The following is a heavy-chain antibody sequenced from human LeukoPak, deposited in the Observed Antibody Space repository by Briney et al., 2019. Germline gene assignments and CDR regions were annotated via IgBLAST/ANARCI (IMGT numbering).Heavy chain of an antibody. CDR3: ARDAYSSGGVGGYFDY. CDR1: GFTFSSYA. J-gene: IGHJ4*02. Sequence: QSGGSLRLSCAASGFTFSSYAMSWVRQAPGTGLEWVSGISGSGGSTYYADSVKGRFTISRDNSKNPLYLQMNSLRAEDTAVYYCARDAYSSGGVGGYFDYWGQGTLVTVSS. V-gene: IGHV3-23*01. CDR2: ISGSGGST. D-gene: IGHD6-19*01.